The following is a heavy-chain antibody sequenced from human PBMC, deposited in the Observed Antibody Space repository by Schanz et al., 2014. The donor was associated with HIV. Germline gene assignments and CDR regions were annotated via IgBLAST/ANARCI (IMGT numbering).Heavy chain of an antibody. J-gene: IGHJ4*02. CDR3: ARLGTTDYFDY. CDR2: ISYNGSNK. D-gene: IGHD1-7*01. V-gene: IGHV3-30-3*01. CDR1: GFTFSSYA. Sequence: VQLLESGGGLVQRGGSLRLSCAASGFTFSSYAMHWVRQAPGKGLGGGAVISYNGSNKYYADSVKGRFTISRDNSKNTLYLQMNSLRAEDTAVYYCARLGTTDYFDYWGQGTLVTVSS.